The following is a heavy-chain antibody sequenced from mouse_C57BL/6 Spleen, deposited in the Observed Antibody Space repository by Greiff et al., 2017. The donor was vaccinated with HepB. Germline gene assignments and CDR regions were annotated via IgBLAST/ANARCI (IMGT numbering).Heavy chain of an antibody. J-gene: IGHJ1*03. Sequence: EVKVEESGGGLVQPGGSMKLSCAASGFTFSDAWMDWVRQSPEKGLEWVAEIRNKANNHATYYAESVKGRFTISRDDSKSSVYLQMNSLRAEDTGIYYCTHIYYDYDGYFDVWGTGTTVTVSS. V-gene: IGHV6-6*01. CDR3: THIYYDYDGYFDV. CDR1: GFTFSDAW. D-gene: IGHD2-4*01. CDR2: IRNKANNHAT.